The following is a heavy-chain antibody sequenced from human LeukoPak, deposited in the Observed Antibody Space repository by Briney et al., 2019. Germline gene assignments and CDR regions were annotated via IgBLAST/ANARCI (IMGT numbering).Heavy chain of an antibody. D-gene: IGHD2-15*01. CDR1: GFTFSSYG. J-gene: IGHJ4*02. CDR2: IRYDGSNK. Sequence: GGSLRLSCAASGFTFSSYGMHWVRQAPGEGLEWVTFIRYDGSNKYYTDSVKARFTISRDNSKNTLYLQMNSLRAEDTAVYYCAKDEKSIVVVVAAIDYWGQGTLVTVSS. V-gene: IGHV3-30*02. CDR3: AKDEKSIVVVVAAIDY.